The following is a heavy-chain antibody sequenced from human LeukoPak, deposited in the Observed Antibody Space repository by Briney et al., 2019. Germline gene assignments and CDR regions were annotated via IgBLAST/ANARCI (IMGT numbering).Heavy chain of an antibody. CDR3: ARVNDDCTATLLNYFDY. CDR1: GGSISSSGYY. V-gene: IGHV4-39*07. J-gene: IGHJ4*02. D-gene: IGHD2-21*02. Sequence: PAETLSLTGTVSGGSISSSGYYWGWIRQPPGKGLEWIGSIYYSGNTYYNPSLKSRVTISVDTSKNQFSLKLSSVTAADTAMYYCARVNDDCTATLLNYFDYWGQGTLVTVSS. CDR2: IYYSGNT.